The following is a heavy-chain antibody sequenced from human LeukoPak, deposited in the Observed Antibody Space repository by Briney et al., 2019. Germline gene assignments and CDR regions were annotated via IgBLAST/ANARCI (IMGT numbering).Heavy chain of an antibody. CDR3: ARFTYYYGSGRYYTDPAYYYYYMDV. CDR2: IYYSGST. J-gene: IGHJ6*03. V-gene: IGHV4-59*01. D-gene: IGHD3-10*01. Sequence: SETLSLTCTVSGGSISSYYWSWIRQPPGKGLEWIGYIYYSGSTNYNPSLKSRVTISVDTSKNQFSLKLSSVTAADTAVYYCARFTYYYGSGRYYTDPAYYYYYMDVWGKRTTVTISS. CDR1: GGSISSYY.